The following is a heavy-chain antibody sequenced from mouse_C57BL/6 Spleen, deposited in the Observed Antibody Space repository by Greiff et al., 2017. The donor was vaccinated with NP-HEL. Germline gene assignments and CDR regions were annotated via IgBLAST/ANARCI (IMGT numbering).Heavy chain of an antibody. CDR3: ARRDGYYGAMDY. J-gene: IGHJ4*01. D-gene: IGHD2-3*01. CDR2: IYPGDGDT. Sequence: QVHVKQSGPELVKPGASVKISCKASGYAFSSSWMNWVKQRPGKGLEWIGRIYPGDGDTNYNGKFKGKATLTADKSSSTAYMQLSSLTSEDSAVYFCARRDGYYGAMDYWGQGTSVTVSS. CDR1: GYAFSSSW. V-gene: IGHV1-82*01.